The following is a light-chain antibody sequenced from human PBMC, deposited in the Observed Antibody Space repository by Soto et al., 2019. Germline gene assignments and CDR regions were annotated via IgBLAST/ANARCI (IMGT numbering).Light chain of an antibody. J-gene: IGKJ3*01. CDR3: QQYNIYPFT. CDR2: DAS. V-gene: IGKV1-5*01. Sequence: DIQMTQSPSTLSASVGDRVTITCRASQSISSWLAWYQQKPGKAPKLLIYDASSLQSGVPSRFSGSGSGTEFTLTISSLQPYDFATYYCQQYNIYPFTFGTGTKVDVK. CDR1: QSISSW.